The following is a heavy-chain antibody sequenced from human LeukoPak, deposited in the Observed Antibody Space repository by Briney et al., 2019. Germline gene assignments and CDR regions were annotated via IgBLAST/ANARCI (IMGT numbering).Heavy chain of an antibody. D-gene: IGHD3-10*01. Sequence: GGSLRLSCAASGFTFSDYAMSWVRQAPGKGLEWVSGISGSGGSTYYADSVKGRFTISRDNSKNTLYLQMGSLRAEDTATYYCAKMAMVWGVTAFGAFDSWGPGTMVTVSS. V-gene: IGHV3-23*01. CDR1: GFTFSDYA. J-gene: IGHJ3*02. CDR2: ISGSGGST. CDR3: AKMAMVWGVTAFGAFDS.